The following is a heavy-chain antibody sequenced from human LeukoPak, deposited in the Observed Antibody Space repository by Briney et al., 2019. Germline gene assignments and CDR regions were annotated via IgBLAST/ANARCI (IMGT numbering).Heavy chain of an antibody. D-gene: IGHD6-19*01. V-gene: IGHV4-59*08. J-gene: IGHJ4*02. CDR2: IYYSGNT. CDR3: ARWVAVADYFDY. Sequence: SETLSLTCTVSGGSISSFYWSWIRQPPGKGLEWIGYIYYSGNTNYNPPLKSRVTISVDTSKNQFSLKLSSVTAADTAVYYCARWVAVADYFDYWGQGTLVTVSS. CDR1: GGSISSFY.